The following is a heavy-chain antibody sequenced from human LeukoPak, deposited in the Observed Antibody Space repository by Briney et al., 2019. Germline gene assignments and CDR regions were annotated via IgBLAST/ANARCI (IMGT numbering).Heavy chain of an antibody. CDR1: GFTFDDYA. CDR2: ISWNSGSI. J-gene: IGHJ4*02. CDR3: AKGARFLEWLLKGYFDY. D-gene: IGHD3-3*01. Sequence: QPGGSLRLSCAASGFTFDDYAMHWVRHAPGKGLEWVSGISWNSGSIGYADSVKGRFTISRDNAKNSLYLQMNSLRAEDTALYYCAKGARFLEWLLKGYFDYWGQGTLVTVSS. V-gene: IGHV3-9*01.